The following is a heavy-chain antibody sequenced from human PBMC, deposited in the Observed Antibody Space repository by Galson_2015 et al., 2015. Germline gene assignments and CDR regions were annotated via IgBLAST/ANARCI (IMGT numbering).Heavy chain of an antibody. J-gene: IGHJ4*02. V-gene: IGHV3-53*01. Sequence: SLRLSCAASGFPVGSTDLSWVRQAPGRGLEGVSVIGANGITYYADSVKGRFTISRDSSKNTVYLQMNSLTAEDTAIYYCAGFDRSGYNLRGTLMDYWGQGTLVTVSS. CDR1: GFPVGSTD. CDR3: AGFDRSGYNLRGTLMDY. D-gene: IGHD3-22*01. CDR2: IGANGIT.